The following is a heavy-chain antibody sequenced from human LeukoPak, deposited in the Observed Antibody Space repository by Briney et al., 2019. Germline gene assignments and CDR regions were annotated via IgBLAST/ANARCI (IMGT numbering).Heavy chain of an antibody. Sequence: SVKVSCKAPGGTFSSYTISWVRQAPGQGLEWMGRIIPILGIANYAQKFQGRVTITADKSTSTAYMELSSLRSEDTAVYYCARADYGDYVMPYYYYGMDVWGQGTTVTVSS. J-gene: IGHJ6*02. CDR3: ARADYGDYVMPYYYYGMDV. V-gene: IGHV1-69*02. CDR2: IIPILGIA. CDR1: GGTFSSYT. D-gene: IGHD4-17*01.